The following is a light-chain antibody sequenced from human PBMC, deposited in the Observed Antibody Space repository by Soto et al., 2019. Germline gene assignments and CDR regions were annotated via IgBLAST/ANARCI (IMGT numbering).Light chain of an antibody. Sequence: QSALTQPASVSGSLGQSITIPRTGTSSDIGNYNAVSWYQQHPGKAPKLIIYEVTNRPSGVSDRFSGSKSGNTASLTISGLQVEDEADYYCGSWTTYRPYVFATGTKVTVL. J-gene: IGLJ1*01. V-gene: IGLV2-14*01. CDR2: EVT. CDR1: SSDIGNYNA. CDR3: GSWTTYRPYV.